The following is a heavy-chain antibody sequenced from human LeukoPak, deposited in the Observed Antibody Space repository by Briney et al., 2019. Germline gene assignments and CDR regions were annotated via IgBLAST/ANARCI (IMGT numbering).Heavy chain of an antibody. CDR3: AKARDTYGYPEDAFDI. V-gene: IGHV3-30*18. D-gene: IGHD5-18*01. Sequence: TGGSLGLSCAASGFTFSSYGMHWVRQAPGKRLVWVALISYDGSNKYYADSVKGRFTISRDNSKNTLYLQVNSLRAEDAAVYYCAKARDTYGYPEDAFDIWGQGTMVTVSS. CDR2: ISYDGSNK. CDR1: GFTFSSYG. J-gene: IGHJ3*02.